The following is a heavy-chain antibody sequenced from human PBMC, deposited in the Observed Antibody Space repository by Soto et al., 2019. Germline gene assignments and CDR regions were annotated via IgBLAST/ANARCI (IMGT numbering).Heavy chain of an antibody. Sequence: QVQLVQSGAEVKKPGASVKVSCKTSGYTFTSYGISWVRQAPGQRLEWMGWISAYNGNTNYAQKLQGRVTMTTDTSTSTAYMDLRSLRSDDTAAYYCARVIAAAVDFDYWGQGTLVTVSS. V-gene: IGHV1-18*01. CDR2: ISAYNGNT. CDR1: GYTFTSYG. CDR3: ARVIAAAVDFDY. D-gene: IGHD6-13*01. J-gene: IGHJ4*02.